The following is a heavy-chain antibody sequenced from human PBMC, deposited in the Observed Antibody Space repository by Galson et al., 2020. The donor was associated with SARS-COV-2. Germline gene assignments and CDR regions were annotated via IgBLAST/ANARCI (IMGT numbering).Heavy chain of an antibody. J-gene: IGHJ6*02. CDR2: IFYTGNT. V-gene: IGHV4-31*03. D-gene: IGHD3-9*01. CDR3: ARDRVERYFDTATSNDNYLFIMDV. CDR1: GNSISRSYYF. Sequence: ASETLSLTCTVSGNSISRSYYFWSWVRRRPGKGLEWIGDIFYTGNTHYNPSLKSRIRMSLDTSKNQFSLTLNSVTAADTATYYCARDRVERYFDTATSNDNYLFIMDVWGQWTAVTVSS.